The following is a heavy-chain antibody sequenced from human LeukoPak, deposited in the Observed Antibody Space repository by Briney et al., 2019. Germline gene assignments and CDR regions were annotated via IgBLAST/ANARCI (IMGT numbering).Heavy chain of an antibody. Sequence: ASVKVSCKASGYTFTSYGISWVRQAPGQGLEWMGWISAYNGNTNYAQKLQGRVTMTTDTSTSTAYMELRSLRSDDTAVYYCARDSGYCSGGSCYSWDLFDPWGQGTLVTVSS. D-gene: IGHD2-15*01. CDR3: ARDSGYCSGGSCYSWDLFDP. CDR1: GYTFTSYG. J-gene: IGHJ5*02. CDR2: ISAYNGNT. V-gene: IGHV1-18*01.